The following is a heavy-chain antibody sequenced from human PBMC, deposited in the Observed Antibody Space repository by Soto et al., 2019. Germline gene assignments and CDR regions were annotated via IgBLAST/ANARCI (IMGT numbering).Heavy chain of an antibody. V-gene: IGHV3-48*03. CDR1: GFTFSTFE. Sequence: GGSLRLSCAASGFTFSTFEMNWVRQAPGKGLEWVSYISGTGTNIFYADSVKGRFTISRDNAKNSLYLQMNSLRVEDTAVYFCARDPGASWLDAWGQGTLVTVSS. CDR2: ISGTGTNI. J-gene: IGHJ5*02. CDR3: ARDPGASWLDA.